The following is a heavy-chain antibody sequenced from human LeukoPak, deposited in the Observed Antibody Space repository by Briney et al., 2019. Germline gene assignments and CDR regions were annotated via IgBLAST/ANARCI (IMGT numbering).Heavy chain of an antibody. CDR1: GGSISSYY. CDR3: ATTNVLLWFGELSKTAYFDY. J-gene: IGHJ4*02. Sequence: SETLSLTCTVSGGSISSYYWGWIRQPPGKGLEWIGSIYYSGSTYYNPSLKSRVTISVDTSKNQFSLKLSSVTAADTAVYYCATTNVLLWFGELSKTAYFDYWGQGTLVTVSS. D-gene: IGHD3-10*01. CDR2: IYYSGST. V-gene: IGHV4-39*07.